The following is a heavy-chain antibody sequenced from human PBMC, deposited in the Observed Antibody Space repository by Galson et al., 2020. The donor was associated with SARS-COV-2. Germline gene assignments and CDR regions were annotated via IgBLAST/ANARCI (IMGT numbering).Heavy chain of an antibody. J-gene: IGHJ6*04. V-gene: IGHV2-70*11. CDR3: ARIRGSFHSTRVSHLYYYYGLDV. D-gene: IGHD2-15*01. CDR2: IDWDDEK. Sequence: SGPTLVKPTQTLTLTCTVSGFSLSTRGVCVSWIRQSPGRALEWLARIDWDDEKYYSASLKTRITISKDSSKNQVVLKVTNMDPVDSGTYYCARIRGSFHSTRVSHLYYYYGLDVWGEGTPVTVSS. CDR1: GFSLSTRGVC.